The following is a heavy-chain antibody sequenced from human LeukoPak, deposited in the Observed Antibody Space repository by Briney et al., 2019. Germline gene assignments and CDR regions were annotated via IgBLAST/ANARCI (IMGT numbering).Heavy chain of an antibody. CDR3: ARAYSYGLIRDAFDI. Sequence: SETLSLTCTVSGGSIGSYYWSWIRQPPGKGLEWIGYIYYTGTTTYNPSLKSRVTISLDTSKNQFSLKLTSMTAADTAVYYCARAYSYGLIRDAFDIWGQGTMVTVSS. CDR2: IYYTGTT. D-gene: IGHD5-18*01. CDR1: GGSIGSYY. J-gene: IGHJ3*02. V-gene: IGHV4-59*01.